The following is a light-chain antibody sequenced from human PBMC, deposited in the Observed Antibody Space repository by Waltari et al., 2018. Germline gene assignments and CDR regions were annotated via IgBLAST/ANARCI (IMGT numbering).Light chain of an antibody. V-gene: IGKV3-11*01. J-gene: IGKJ1*01. CDR2: DAS. CDR3: EKRSNWGWT. Sequence: ETKLTQSPATLSLSPGERATLSCRASQTVYNNLAWYQQKPGQAPRLLIYDASNRATGIPAWFSGGGSGTDFTLTISSLEPEDFAVYYCEKRSNWGWTFGQGTKVEMK. CDR1: QTVYNN.